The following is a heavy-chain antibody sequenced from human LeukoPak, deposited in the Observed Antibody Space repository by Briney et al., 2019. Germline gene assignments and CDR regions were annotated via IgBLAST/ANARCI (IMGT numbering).Heavy chain of an antibody. J-gene: IGHJ4*02. D-gene: IGHD1-1*01. CDR2: IYYSGST. CDR3: ARDRRGTSYFDY. Sequence: PSETLSLTCTVSGGSISSYYWSWIRQPPGKGLEWIGYIYYSGSTNYNPSLKSRVTISVDTSKDQFSLKLSSVTAADTAVYYCARDRRGTSYFDYWGQGTLVTVSS. CDR1: GGSISSYY. V-gene: IGHV4-59*01.